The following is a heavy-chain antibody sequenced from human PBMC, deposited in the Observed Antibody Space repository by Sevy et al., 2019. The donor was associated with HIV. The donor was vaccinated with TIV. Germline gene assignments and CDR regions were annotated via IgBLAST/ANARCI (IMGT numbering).Heavy chain of an antibody. V-gene: IGHV1-69*13. J-gene: IGHJ4*02. CDR2: IIPIFGTA. CDR1: GGTFSNYA. D-gene: IGHD2-15*01. Sequence: ASVKVSCKASGGTFSNYAITWVRQAPGQGLEWMGGIIPIFGTANYAQTFQGRVTITADESTSTAYMELSSLRSEDTAVYYCARGGYCSGGNCYSPPLGYWGQGTLVTVSS. CDR3: ARGGYCSGGNCYSPPLGY.